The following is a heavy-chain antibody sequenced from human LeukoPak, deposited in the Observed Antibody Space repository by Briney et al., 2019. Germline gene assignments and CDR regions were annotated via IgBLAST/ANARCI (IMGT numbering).Heavy chain of an antibody. J-gene: IGHJ4*02. D-gene: IGHD6-19*01. CDR2: ISSSGSTI. Sequence: GGSLRLSCAASGFTFSLYEMNWVRQAPGKGLEWVSYISSSGSTIYYADSVKGRFTISRDNAKNSLYLQMNSLRAEDTAVYYCARGRGLSSWLRKITNGSGWYLDYWGQGTLVTVSS. V-gene: IGHV3-48*03. CDR1: GFTFSLYE. CDR3: ARGRGLSSWLRKITNGSGWYLDY.